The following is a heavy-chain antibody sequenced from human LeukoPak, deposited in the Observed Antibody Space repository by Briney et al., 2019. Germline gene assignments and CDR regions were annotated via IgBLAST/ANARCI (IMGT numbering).Heavy chain of an antibody. D-gene: IGHD3-22*01. CDR2: IYYSGST. CDR3: ARIPEITMIVVVWGAFDI. J-gene: IGHJ3*02. V-gene: IGHV4-39*01. Sequence: SETLSLTCTVSGGSISSSSYYWGWIRQPPGKGLEWIGSIYYSGSTYYNPSLKSRVTISVDTSKDQFSLKLSSVTAADTAVYYCARIPEITMIVVVWGAFDIWGQGTMVTVSS. CDR1: GGSISSSSYY.